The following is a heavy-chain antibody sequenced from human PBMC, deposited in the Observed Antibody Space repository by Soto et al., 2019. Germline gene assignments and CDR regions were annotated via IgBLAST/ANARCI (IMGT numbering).Heavy chain of an antibody. V-gene: IGHV3-43*01. J-gene: IGHJ6*02. CDR2: ISWDGGST. Sequence: GGSLRLSCAASGFTFDDYTMHWVRQAPGKGLEWVSLISWDGGSTYYADSMKGRFTISRDNSKNSLYLQMNSLRTEDTALYYCAKDQYADRGYSGYENYYYGMDVWGQGTTVTVSS. CDR3: AKDQYADRGYSGYENYYYGMDV. CDR1: GFTFDDYT. D-gene: IGHD5-12*01.